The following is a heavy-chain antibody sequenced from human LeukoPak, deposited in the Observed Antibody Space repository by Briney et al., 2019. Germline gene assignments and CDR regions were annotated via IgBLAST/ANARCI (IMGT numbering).Heavy chain of an antibody. D-gene: IGHD6-19*01. CDR1: GFTFSSYG. Sequence: PGRSLRLSCAASGFTFSSYGMHWVRQAPGKGLQWVAVISYDGSSEYYADSVKGRFIISGDNSKNTLYLQVNSLRAEDTAVYYCAKDSDIAVAGTDDAFDLWGQGTMVTVSS. J-gene: IGHJ3*01. CDR3: AKDSDIAVAGTDDAFDL. CDR2: ISYDGSSE. V-gene: IGHV3-30*18.